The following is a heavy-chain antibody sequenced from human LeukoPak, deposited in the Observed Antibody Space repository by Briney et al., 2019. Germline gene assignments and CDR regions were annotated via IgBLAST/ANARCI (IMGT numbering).Heavy chain of an antibody. V-gene: IGHV4-59*08. CDR1: GGSISSHY. J-gene: IGHJ5*02. CDR2: IYYSGST. Sequence: SETLSLTCTVSGGSISSHYWSWIRQPPGKGLEWIGYIYYSGSTNYNPSLKGRVTISVDTSKNQFSLKLSSVTAADTAVYYCARHSAPYSLDPWGQGTLVTVSS. D-gene: IGHD2-15*01. CDR3: ARHSAPYSLDP.